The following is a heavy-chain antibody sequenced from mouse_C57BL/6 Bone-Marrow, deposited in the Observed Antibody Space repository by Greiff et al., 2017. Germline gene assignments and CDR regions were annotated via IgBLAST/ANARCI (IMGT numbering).Heavy chain of an antibody. J-gene: IGHJ2*01. V-gene: IGHV1-64*01. CDR3: AKEGLPDY. Sequence: VQLQQPGAELVKPGASVKLSCTASGYTFTSYCMHWVRQRPGQGLEWIGMIHPNSGSTNYNEKFKSQATLTVDKSSSTAYMQLSSLTSADSAVYNCAKEGLPDYWGQGTTLTVSS. D-gene: IGHD2-4*01. CDR1: GYTFTSYC. CDR2: IHPNSGST.